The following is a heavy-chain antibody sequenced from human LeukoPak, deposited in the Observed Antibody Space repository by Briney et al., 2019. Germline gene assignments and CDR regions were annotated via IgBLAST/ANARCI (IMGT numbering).Heavy chain of an antibody. CDR3: ARGTDTAMVRGY. Sequence: ASVKVSCKASGYTFTSYDINWVRQATGQGLEWMGWMNPNSGNTGYAQKFQGRVTMTRNTSISTAYMELSSLRSEDTAVYYCARGTDTAMVRGYWGQGTLVTVSS. CDR1: GYTFTSYD. V-gene: IGHV1-8*01. J-gene: IGHJ4*02. CDR2: MNPNSGNT. D-gene: IGHD5-18*01.